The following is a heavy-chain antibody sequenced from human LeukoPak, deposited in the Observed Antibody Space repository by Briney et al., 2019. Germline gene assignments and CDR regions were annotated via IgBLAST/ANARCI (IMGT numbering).Heavy chain of an antibody. V-gene: IGHV3-9*01. CDR3: ARGGGGVDV. Sequence: TGGSLRLSCAASGFTFDDYAMHWVRQAPGKGLEWVSGISWNSGSIGYADSVKGRFTISRDNAKNSLYLQMNSLRAEDTALYYCARGGGGVDVWGQGTTVTVSS. CDR1: GFTFDDYA. J-gene: IGHJ6*02. CDR2: ISWNSGSI.